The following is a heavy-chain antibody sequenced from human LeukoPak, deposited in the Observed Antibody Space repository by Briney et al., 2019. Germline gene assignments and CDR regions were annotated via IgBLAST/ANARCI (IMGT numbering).Heavy chain of an antibody. D-gene: IGHD3-10*01. V-gene: IGHV4-61*02. CDR1: GGSVSNTRYY. Sequence: SETLSLTCTVSGGSVSNTRYYWSWIRQPAGKGLEWIGRIFTSGANNYNPSLKSRVTISIDTSKNQFSLKLNSLTAADTAVYFCARDVGPSVARGFRNYWYFDLWGRGTLVTVSS. CDR2: IFTSGAN. J-gene: IGHJ2*01. CDR3: ARDVGPSVARGFRNYWYFDL.